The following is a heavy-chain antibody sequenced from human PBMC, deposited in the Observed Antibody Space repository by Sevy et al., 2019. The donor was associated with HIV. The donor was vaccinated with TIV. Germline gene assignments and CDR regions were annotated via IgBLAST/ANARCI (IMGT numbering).Heavy chain of an antibody. CDR3: AREEPTTGTTARYYYYGVDV. Sequence: ASVKVSCKASGYTFTGYYIHWVRQAPGQGLEWMGRINPNTGGTTYAQKFQGRVTMTRDTSINTAYIELSSLRSDDTAVYFCAREEPTTGTTARYYYYGVDVWGQGTTVTVSS. V-gene: IGHV1-2*06. J-gene: IGHJ6*02. CDR1: GYTFTGYY. CDR2: INPNTGGT. D-gene: IGHD1-1*01.